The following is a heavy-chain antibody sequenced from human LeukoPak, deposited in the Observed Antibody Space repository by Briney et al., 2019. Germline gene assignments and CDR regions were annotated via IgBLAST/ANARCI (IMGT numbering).Heavy chain of an antibody. CDR1: GGSISSYY. CDR3: ARTTEAHSWRTRYYNYYMDV. V-gene: IGHV4-59*01. D-gene: IGHD6-13*01. CDR2: IYYSGST. J-gene: IGHJ6*03. Sequence: PSETLSLTCTVSGGSISSYYWSWIRQPPGKGLEWIGYIYYSGSTNYNPSLKSRVTISVDTSKNQFSLKLSSVTAADTAVYYCARTTEAHSWRTRYYNYYMDVWGKGTTVTVSS.